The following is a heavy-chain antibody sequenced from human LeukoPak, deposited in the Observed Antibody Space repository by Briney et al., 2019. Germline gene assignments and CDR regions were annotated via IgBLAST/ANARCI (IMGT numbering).Heavy chain of an antibody. D-gene: IGHD4-17*01. V-gene: IGHV4-30-2*01. J-gene: IGHJ5*02. CDR3: ARGGSTVTYNWFDP. CDR2: IYHSGST. CDR1: SYW. Sequence: SYWMSWVRQPPGKGLEWIGYIYHSGSTYYNPSLKSRVTISVDRSKNQFSLKLSSVTAADTAVYYCARGGSTVTYNWFDPWGQGTLVTVSS.